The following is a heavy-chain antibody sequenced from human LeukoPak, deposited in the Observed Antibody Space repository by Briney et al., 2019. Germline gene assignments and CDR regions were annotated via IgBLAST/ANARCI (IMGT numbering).Heavy chain of an antibody. CDR2: MGSSGTNG. Sequence: GGSLRLSCAVSGFTFSSYWMHWVRQAPGKGLEWVSSMGSSGTNGYYADSVKGRFTISRDNAKNSLFLQMNSLRAEDSALYYCVREIGAPAAGAFDLWGQGTLVTVSS. CDR3: VREIGAPAAGAFDL. CDR1: GFTFSSYW. D-gene: IGHD2/OR15-2a*01. J-gene: IGHJ3*01. V-gene: IGHV3-21*01.